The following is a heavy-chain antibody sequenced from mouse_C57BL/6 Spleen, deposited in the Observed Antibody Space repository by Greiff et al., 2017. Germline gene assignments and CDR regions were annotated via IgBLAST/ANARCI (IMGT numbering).Heavy chain of an antibody. CDR2: INYDGSST. CDR3: ARDRELGRGYYAMDY. J-gene: IGHJ4*01. CDR1: GFTFSDYY. Sequence: EVQLVESEGGLVQPGSSMKLSCTASGFTFSDYYMAWVRQVPEKGLEWVANINYDGSSTYYLDSLKSRFIISRDNAKNILYLQMCSLKSEDTATYYCARDRELGRGYYAMDYWGQGTSVTVSS. D-gene: IGHD4-1*01. V-gene: IGHV5-16*01.